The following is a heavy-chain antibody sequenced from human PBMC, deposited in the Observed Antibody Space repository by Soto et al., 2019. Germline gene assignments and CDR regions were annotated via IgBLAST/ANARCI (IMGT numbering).Heavy chain of an antibody. J-gene: IGHJ6*02. D-gene: IGHD6-13*01. CDR1: GYSFTSYW. CDR3: ARTAAAGKYYYGMDV. Sequence: GESLKISCKGSGYSFTSYWIGWVRQLPGKGLEWMGIIYPGDSDTRYSPSFQGQVTISADKSISTAYLQWSSLKASDTAMYYCARTAAAGKYYYGMDVWGQGTTVTVSS. CDR2: IYPGDSDT. V-gene: IGHV5-51*01.